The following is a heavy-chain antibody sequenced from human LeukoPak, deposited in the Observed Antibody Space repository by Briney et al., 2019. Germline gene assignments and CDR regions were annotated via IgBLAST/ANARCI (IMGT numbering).Heavy chain of an antibody. CDR2: ISYDGHYK. V-gene: IGHV3-30-3*01. D-gene: IGHD5-12*01. CDR3: ARDHAADIVATGADY. Sequence: PGGSLRLSCAASGFTFSNYAMHWVRQAPGKGLEWVAVISYDGHYKYYADSVKGRFTISRDNSRNTLYLQMNSLRGEDTAVYYCARDHAADIVATGADYWGQGTLVTVSS. J-gene: IGHJ4*02. CDR1: GFTFSNYA.